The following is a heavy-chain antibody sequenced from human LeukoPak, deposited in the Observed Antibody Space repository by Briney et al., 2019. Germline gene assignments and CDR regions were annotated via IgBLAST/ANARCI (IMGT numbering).Heavy chain of an antibody. CDR2: ISSNGGST. CDR1: GFTFSSYA. Sequence: GGSLRLSCSASGFTFSSYAMHWVRQAPGKGLEYASAISSNGGSTYYADSVKGRFTISRDNSKNTLYLQMSSLRAEDTAVYYCVKGPTGRYFDWLDYWGQGTLVTVSS. D-gene: IGHD3-9*01. CDR3: VKGPTGRYFDWLDY. J-gene: IGHJ4*02. V-gene: IGHV3-64D*09.